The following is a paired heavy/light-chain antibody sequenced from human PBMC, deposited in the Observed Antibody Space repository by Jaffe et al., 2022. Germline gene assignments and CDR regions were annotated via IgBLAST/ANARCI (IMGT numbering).Light chain of an antibody. CDR2: DVS. V-gene: IGLV2-14*01. J-gene: IGLJ2*01. Sequence: QSALTQPASVSGSPGQSITISCTGTNSDVGGYNYVSWYQQHPGKAPKLIIYDVSNRPSGVSNRFSGSKSGNTASLTISGLQAEDEADYYCSSYTSTSTKVFGGGTKLTVL. CDR1: NSDVGGYNY. CDR3: SSYTSTSTKV.
Heavy chain of an antibody. J-gene: IGHJ4*02. CDR3: ARDEDPGAGFHFYF. Sequence: EVQLVEIGGGLVRPGGSLRLSCAASGFTFSNYAMNWVRQAPGKGLEWVSSIGSSGGSIYYADSVKGRFTISRDNAKNSLFLQMNSLRAEDTAVYYCARDEDPGAGFHFYFWGQGALVTVSA. D-gene: IGHD2-21*01. V-gene: IGHV3-21*01. CDR2: IGSSGGSI. CDR1: GFTFSNYA.